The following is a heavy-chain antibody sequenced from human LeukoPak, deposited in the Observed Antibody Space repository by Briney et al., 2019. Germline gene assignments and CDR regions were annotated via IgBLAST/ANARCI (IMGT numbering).Heavy chain of an antibody. CDR1: GLTLSDAL. V-gene: IGHV3-15*01. J-gene: IGHJ4*02. CDR3: THCITVYCYIGR. CDR2: IKRKGSGGTT. Sequence: GGSLRLSCAVSGLTLSDALMSWVRPAPGKGLEWLGRIKRKGSGGTTDYAAPVKGRFTILRDDSKNTMYLEMNSLKSEDTAVYFCTHCITVYCYIGRWGQGTLVTVSS. D-gene: IGHD3-10*01.